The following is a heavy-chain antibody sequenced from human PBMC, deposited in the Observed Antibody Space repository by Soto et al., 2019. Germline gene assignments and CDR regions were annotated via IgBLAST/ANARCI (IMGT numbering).Heavy chain of an antibody. D-gene: IGHD4-17*01. CDR3: AHRTTTVTWWFDP. J-gene: IGHJ5*02. CDR2: IYWDDDK. Sequence: GLDLEWLALIYWDDDKRYSPSLNSRLTITKDTSKNQVVLTMTNMDPADTATYFFAHRTTTVTWWFDPWGQGTLVTVSS. V-gene: IGHV2-5*02.